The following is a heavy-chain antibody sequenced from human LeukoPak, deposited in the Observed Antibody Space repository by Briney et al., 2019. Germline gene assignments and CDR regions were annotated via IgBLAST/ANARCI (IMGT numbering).Heavy chain of an antibody. J-gene: IGHJ4*02. D-gene: IGHD3-22*01. CDR3: ARVDYYDSSGYYSAGGYFDY. V-gene: IGHV4-38-2*02. Sequence: SETLSLTCTVSGYSISSGYYWGWIRQPPGKGLEWIGSIYHSGSTYYNPSLKSRVTISVDTSKNQFSLKLSSVTAADTAVYYCARVDYYDSSGYYSAGGYFDYWGQGTLVTVSS. CDR1: GYSISSGYY. CDR2: IYHSGST.